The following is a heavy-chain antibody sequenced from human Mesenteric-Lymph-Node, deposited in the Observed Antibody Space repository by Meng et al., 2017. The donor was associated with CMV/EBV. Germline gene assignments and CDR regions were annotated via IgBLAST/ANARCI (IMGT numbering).Heavy chain of an antibody. Sequence: GGSLRLSCAASGFIFSSYGMHWGRQAPGKGLEWVAFIRDDGSNKYYADSVKGRFTISRDKSKNTPYLQMNSLRVEDTAVYYCAKDVSSVTSGYLNWGQGTLVTVSS. J-gene: IGHJ4*02. CDR3: AKDVSSVTSGYLN. CDR2: IRDDGSNK. D-gene: IGHD3-22*01. CDR1: GFIFSSYG. V-gene: IGHV3-30*02.